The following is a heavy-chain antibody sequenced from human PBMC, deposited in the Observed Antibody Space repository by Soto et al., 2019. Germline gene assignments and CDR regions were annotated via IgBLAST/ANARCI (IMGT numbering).Heavy chain of an antibody. V-gene: IGHV4-59*08. Sequence: QVQLQESGPGLVKHSETLSLTCTVSGGSISSYYWSWLRQPPGKGLEWIGYIYYSGSTNYNPSLKSRVTISVNTSKNQFSLKLSSVTAANTAVYYCARHPLGIAAAGTGSWFDPWGQGTLVTVSS. J-gene: IGHJ5*02. CDR2: IYYSGST. CDR1: GGSISSYY. D-gene: IGHD6-13*01. CDR3: ARHPLGIAAAGTGSWFDP.